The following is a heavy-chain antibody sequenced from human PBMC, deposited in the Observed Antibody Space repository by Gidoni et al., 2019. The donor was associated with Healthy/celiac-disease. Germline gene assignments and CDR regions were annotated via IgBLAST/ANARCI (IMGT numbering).Heavy chain of an antibody. V-gene: IGHV3-48*02. Sequence: EVQLVESGGGLVQPGGSPRVPCAASGFTFSSSSMNWGRQAPGKGLEGVSYISSSSSTIYYADSVKGRFTISRDNAKNSLYLQMNSLRDEDTAVYYCASGPEYYDFWSGFDYWGQGTLVTVSS. J-gene: IGHJ4*02. CDR2: ISSSSSTI. CDR1: GFTFSSSS. CDR3: ASGPEYYDFWSGFDY. D-gene: IGHD3-3*01.